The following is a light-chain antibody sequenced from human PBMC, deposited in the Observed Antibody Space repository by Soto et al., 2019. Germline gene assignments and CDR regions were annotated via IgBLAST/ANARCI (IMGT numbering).Light chain of an antibody. CDR1: QSVSSY. V-gene: IGKV3-11*01. J-gene: IGKJ4*01. CDR3: QQRSNWPST. CDR2: DAS. Sequence: EIVLTQSPVTLSLSPGERATLSCRASQSVSSYLAWYQQKPGQAPRLLIYDASNRATGIPDRFSRSGSGTDFTLTISSLEPEDFAAYYCQQRSNWPSTFGGGTKVEIK.